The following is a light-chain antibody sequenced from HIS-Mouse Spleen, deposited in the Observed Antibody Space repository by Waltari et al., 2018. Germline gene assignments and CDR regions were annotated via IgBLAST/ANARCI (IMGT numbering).Light chain of an antibody. Sequence: EIVMTQSPATLSVSPGERATLSCRASQSVSSNLAWYQQKPGQAPRLLIYGASTRATGIPARFRGSGSGKEFTLTISSLQSEDVAVYYCQQYNNWLPWTFGQGTKVEIK. J-gene: IGKJ1*01. CDR3: QQYNNWLPWT. CDR2: GAS. V-gene: IGKV3-15*01. CDR1: QSVSSN.